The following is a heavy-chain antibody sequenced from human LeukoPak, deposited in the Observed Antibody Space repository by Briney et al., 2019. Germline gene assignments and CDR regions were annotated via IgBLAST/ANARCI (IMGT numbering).Heavy chain of an antibody. Sequence: GRSLRLSCAASGFTFDDYAMHWVRQAPGKGLEWVSGISWNSGSIGYADSVKGRFTISRDNAKNSLYLQMNSLRAEDTALYYCAKDMISSSWYYFDYWGQGTLVTVPS. V-gene: IGHV3-9*01. D-gene: IGHD6-13*01. CDR1: GFTFDDYA. CDR2: ISWNSGSI. J-gene: IGHJ4*02. CDR3: AKDMISSSWYYFDY.